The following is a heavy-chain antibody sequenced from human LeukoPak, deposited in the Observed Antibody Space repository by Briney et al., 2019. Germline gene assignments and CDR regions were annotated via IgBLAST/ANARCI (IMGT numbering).Heavy chain of an antibody. Sequence: PGRSLRLSCVASGFTFSSYGMHWVRQAPGKGLEWVAVISYDGSNKYYADSVKGRFTISRDNSKNTLCLQMNSLRAEDTAVYYCARDRGYSYGSLDYWGQGTLVTVSS. CDR2: ISYDGSNK. CDR3: ARDRGYSYGSLDY. CDR1: GFTFSSYG. J-gene: IGHJ4*02. D-gene: IGHD5-18*01. V-gene: IGHV3-30*03.